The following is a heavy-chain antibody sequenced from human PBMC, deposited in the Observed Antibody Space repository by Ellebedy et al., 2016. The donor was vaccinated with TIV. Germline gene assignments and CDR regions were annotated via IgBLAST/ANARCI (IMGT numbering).Heavy chain of an antibody. J-gene: IGHJ6*02. D-gene: IGHD3-10*01. CDR3: ARDRSEYGSGSYSSYYYGMDV. Sequence: PGGSLRLSCAASGFTFSSYGMHWVRQAPGKGLEWVAFIRYDGSNKYYADSVKGRFTISRDNSKNTLYLQMNSLRAEDTAVYYCARDRSEYGSGSYSSYYYGMDVWGQGTTVTVSS. V-gene: IGHV3-30*02. CDR2: IRYDGSNK. CDR1: GFTFSSYG.